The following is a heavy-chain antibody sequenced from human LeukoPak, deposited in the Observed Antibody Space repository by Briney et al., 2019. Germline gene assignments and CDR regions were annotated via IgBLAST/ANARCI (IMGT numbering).Heavy chain of an antibody. D-gene: IGHD3-9*01. V-gene: IGHV3-7*01. CDR1: GFTFSSYW. Sequence: GGSLRLSCAASGFTFSSYWMSWVRQAPGKGLEWVANIKQDGSEKYYVGSVKGRFTISRDNAKNSLYLQMNSLRAEDTAVYYCARDRDGYDILTGHYYYYMDVWAKGPRSPSP. J-gene: IGHJ6*03. CDR3: ARDRDGYDILTGHYYYYMDV. CDR2: IKQDGSEK.